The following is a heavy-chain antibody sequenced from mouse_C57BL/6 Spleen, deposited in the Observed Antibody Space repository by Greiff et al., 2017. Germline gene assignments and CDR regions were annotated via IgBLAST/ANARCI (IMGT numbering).Heavy chain of an antibody. CDR3: TTDYGREDYFDY. J-gene: IGHJ2*01. Sequence: VQLQQSGAELVRPGASVKLSCTASGFNIKDDYMHWVKQRPEQGLEWIGWIDPENGDTEYASKFQGKATITADTSSNTAYLQLSSLTSEDTAVYYCTTDYGREDYFDYWGQGTTLTVSS. V-gene: IGHV14-4*01. CDR2: IDPENGDT. D-gene: IGHD1-1*01. CDR1: GFNIKDDY.